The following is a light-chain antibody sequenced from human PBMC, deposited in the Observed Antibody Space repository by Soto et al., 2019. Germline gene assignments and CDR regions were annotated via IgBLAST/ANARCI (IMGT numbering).Light chain of an antibody. V-gene: IGKV3-15*01. CDR2: GAS. J-gene: IGKJ1*01. CDR3: QQYNNWWT. Sequence: EILMTQSPATLSVSPGERATLSCRASQSVDSNLAWYQQKPGRAPRLLIYGASTRATGISARFSGSGSGTEFTLTISSLQSEDFGVYYCQQYNNWWTFGQGTKVDIK. CDR1: QSVDSN.